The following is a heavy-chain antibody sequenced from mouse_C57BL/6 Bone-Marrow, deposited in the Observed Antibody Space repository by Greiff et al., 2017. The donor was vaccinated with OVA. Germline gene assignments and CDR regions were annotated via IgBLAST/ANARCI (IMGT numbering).Heavy chain of an antibody. CDR1: GYTFTSYW. V-gene: IGHV1-64*01. CDR3: ERAVLHY. J-gene: IGHJ2*01. Sequence: VQLQQPGAELVKPGASVKLSCKASGYTFTSYWMHWVKQRPGQGLEWIGMIHPNSGSTNYNEKFKSKATLTVDKSSCAAYIQLSSLASEDSEVYYCERAVLHYGGQGTTLTVSS. CDR2: IHPNSGST.